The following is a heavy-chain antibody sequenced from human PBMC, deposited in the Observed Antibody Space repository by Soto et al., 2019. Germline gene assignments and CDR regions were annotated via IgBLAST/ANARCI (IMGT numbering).Heavy chain of an antibody. CDR1: GFRFRNYW. V-gene: IGHV3-7*03. CDR3: SRSMEGASDS. Sequence: EVRLVESGGGLVHPGGSLRLSCAASGFRFRNYWMTWVRQAPGKGLAWVANIKEDGSEKYYADSVKGRLTISRDNAENSVYLQMNSLRADDTAVYFCSRSMEGASDSWGQGILVTVSS. D-gene: IGHD1-26*01. J-gene: IGHJ4*02. CDR2: IKEDGSEK.